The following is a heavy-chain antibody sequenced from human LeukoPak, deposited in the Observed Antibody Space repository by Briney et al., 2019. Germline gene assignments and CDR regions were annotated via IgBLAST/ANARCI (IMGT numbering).Heavy chain of an antibody. CDR2: INPNSGGT. CDR1: GYTFTGYY. D-gene: IGHD6-13*01. J-gene: IGHJ4*02. Sequence: GASVKLSCKASGYTFTGYYMQWVRQAPGQGLEWMGWINPNSGGTTYAQKFQGRVTMTSDTSISTAYMELSRLRSDDAAVYYCARDWASSCYRFDYWGQGTLVTVSS. CDR3: ARDWASSCYRFDY. V-gene: IGHV1-2*02.